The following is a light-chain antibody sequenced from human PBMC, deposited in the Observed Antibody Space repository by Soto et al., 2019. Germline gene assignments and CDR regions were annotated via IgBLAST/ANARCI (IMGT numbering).Light chain of an antibody. CDR3: QQTYSIPLT. J-gene: IGKJ1*01. Sequence: IRMTQSPSSLSASVGDRVTITCRASQSISNYLTWSQQKPGKAPKLLIYAASTLQYGVPSRFSGSRSGTDFTLTISSLRPEDFATYYCQQTYSIPLTFGQGTKVDI. V-gene: IGKV1-39*01. CDR2: AAS. CDR1: QSISNY.